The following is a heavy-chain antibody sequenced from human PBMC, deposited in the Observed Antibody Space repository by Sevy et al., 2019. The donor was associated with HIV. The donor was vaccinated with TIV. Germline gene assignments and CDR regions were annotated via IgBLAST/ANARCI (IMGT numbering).Heavy chain of an antibody. D-gene: IGHD5-18*01. CDR2: IGTAGDT. V-gene: IGHV3-13*01. CDR3: ARATAMAYDFDY. Sequence: GGSLRLSCAASGFTFSSYDMQWVRQATGKGLEWVSAIGTAGDTYYPGSVKGRFTISRENAKNSLYLQMNSLRAGDTAVYYCARATAMAYDFDYWGQGTLVTVSS. J-gene: IGHJ4*02. CDR1: GFTFSSYD.